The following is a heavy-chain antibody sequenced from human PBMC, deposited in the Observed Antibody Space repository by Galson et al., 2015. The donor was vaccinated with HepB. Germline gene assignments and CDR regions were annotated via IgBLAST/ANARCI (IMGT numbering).Heavy chain of an antibody. V-gene: IGHV3-21*01. J-gene: IGHJ6*02. Sequence: SLRLSCAASGFTFSSYSMNWVRQAPGKGLEWVSSISSSSSYIYYADSVKGRFTISRDNAKNSLYLQMNSLRAEDTAVYYCAREGGGEDLWFGELVLPRYYYGMDVWGQGTTVTVSS. CDR3: AREGGGEDLWFGELVLPRYYYGMDV. CDR1: GFTFSSYS. CDR2: ISSSSSYI. D-gene: IGHD3-10*01.